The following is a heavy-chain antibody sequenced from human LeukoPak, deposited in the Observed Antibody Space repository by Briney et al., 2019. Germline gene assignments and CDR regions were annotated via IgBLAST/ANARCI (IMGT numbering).Heavy chain of an antibody. CDR1: GGSISSYY. D-gene: IGHD4-17*01. J-gene: IGHJ4*02. CDR3: ARDDYGDYGGFDY. CDR2: IYYSGST. V-gene: IGHV4-59*01. Sequence: PSETLSLTCTVSGGSISSYYWSWIRQPPGKGLEWIGYIYYSGSTNYNPSLKSRVTISVDTSKNQFPLKLSSVTAADTAVYYCARDDYGDYGGFDYWGQGTLVTVSS.